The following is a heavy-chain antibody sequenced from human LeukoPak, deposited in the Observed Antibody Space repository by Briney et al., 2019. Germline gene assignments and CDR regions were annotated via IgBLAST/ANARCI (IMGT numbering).Heavy chain of an antibody. CDR3: ARHQEANYFDY. D-gene: IGHD2-2*01. CDR1: GFTFSSYE. Sequence: GGSLRLSCAASGFTFSSYEMNWVRQAPGKGLEWVSYISSSGSTIYYADSVKGRFTISRDNAKNSLYLQMNSLRAEDTAVYYCARHQEANYFDYWGQGTLVTVSS. CDR2: ISSSGSTI. V-gene: IGHV3-48*03. J-gene: IGHJ4*02.